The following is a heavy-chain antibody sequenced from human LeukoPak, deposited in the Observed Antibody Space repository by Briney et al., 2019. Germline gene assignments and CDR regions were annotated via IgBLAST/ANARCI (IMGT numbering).Heavy chain of an antibody. J-gene: IGHJ4*02. CDR1: GFTFDDYA. CDR2: ISWNSGSI. Sequence: PGGSLRLSCAASGFTFDDYAMHWVRQAPGKGLEWVSGISWNSGSIGYADSVKGRFTISRDNAKNSLYLQMNSLRAEDTALYYCAKGQQWLVQIWSDYFDYWGQGTLVTVSS. V-gene: IGHV3-9*01. D-gene: IGHD6-19*01. CDR3: AKGQQWLVQIWSDYFDY.